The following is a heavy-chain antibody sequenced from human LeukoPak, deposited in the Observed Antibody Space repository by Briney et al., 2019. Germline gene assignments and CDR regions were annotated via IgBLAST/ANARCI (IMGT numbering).Heavy chain of an antibody. D-gene: IGHD2-2*01. CDR1: GYTFTGYY. CDR2: INPNSGGT. Sequence: GASVKVSCKASGYTFTGYYMHWVRQAPGQGLEWMGWINPNSGGTNYAQKFQGRVTMTRDTSISTAYMELSRLRSDDTAVCYCAKGDQDIVVVPAGDAPYYYYYYMDVWGKGTTVTVSS. V-gene: IGHV1-2*02. CDR3: AKGDQDIVVVPAGDAPYYYYYYMDV. J-gene: IGHJ6*03.